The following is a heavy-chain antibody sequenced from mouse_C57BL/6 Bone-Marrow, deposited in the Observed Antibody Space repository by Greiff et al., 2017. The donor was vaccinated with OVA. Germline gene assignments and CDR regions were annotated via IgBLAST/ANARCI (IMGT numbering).Heavy chain of an antibody. Sequence: VQLKQPGAELVRPGSSVKLSCKASGYTFTSYWMHWVKQRPIQGLEWIGNIYPSDSETHYNQKFKDKATLTVDKSSSTAYMQLSSLTSEDSAVYYCARGWGYSYWGQGTTLTVSS. D-gene: IGHD2-3*01. V-gene: IGHV1-52*01. CDR1: GYTFTSYW. CDR3: ARGWGYSY. J-gene: IGHJ2*01. CDR2: IYPSDSET.